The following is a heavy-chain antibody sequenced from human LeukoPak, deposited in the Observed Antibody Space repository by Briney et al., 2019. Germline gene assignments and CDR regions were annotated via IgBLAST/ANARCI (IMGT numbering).Heavy chain of an antibody. D-gene: IGHD3-3*01. J-gene: IGHJ4*02. CDR1: GFTFSSYA. CDR3: ASWGFYDFWSGYYYYFDY. Sequence: GSLRLSCAASGFTFSSYAMSWVRQAPGKGLEWIGSIYYSGSTYYNPSLKSRVTISVDTSKNQFSLKLSSVTAADTAVYYCASWGFYDFWSGYYYYFDYWGQGTLVTVSS. CDR2: IYYSGST. V-gene: IGHV4-39*01.